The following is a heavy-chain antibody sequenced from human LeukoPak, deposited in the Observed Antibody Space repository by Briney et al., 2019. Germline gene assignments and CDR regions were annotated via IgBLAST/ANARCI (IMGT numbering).Heavy chain of an antibody. J-gene: IGHJ1*01. CDR1: GFTFSSYG. CDR2: ISYDESNK. Sequence: GRSLRLSCAASGFTFSSYGMHWVRQAPGKGLEWVAVISYDESNKYYADSVKGRFTISRDNSKNTLYLQMNSLRAEDTAVYYCAGTNYYGSGSAEYFQHWGQGTLVTVSS. CDR3: AGTNYYGSGSAEYFQH. V-gene: IGHV3-30*03. D-gene: IGHD3-10*01.